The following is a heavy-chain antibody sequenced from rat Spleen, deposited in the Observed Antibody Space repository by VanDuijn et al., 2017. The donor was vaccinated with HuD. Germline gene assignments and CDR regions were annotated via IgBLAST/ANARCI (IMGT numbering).Heavy chain of an antibody. CDR3: TTENYWFAY. V-gene: IGHV5-20*01. D-gene: IGHD1-10*01. CDR2: ISYDGRST. CDR1: GFTFSDYY. J-gene: IGHJ3*01. Sequence: EVQLVESDGGLVQPGRSLKLSCAASGFTFSDYYMAWVRQAPTKGLEWVASISYDGRSTYYRDSEKGRFTISRDNTKNTLYLQMNSLRSEDTATYYWTTENYWFAYWGQGTLVTVSS.